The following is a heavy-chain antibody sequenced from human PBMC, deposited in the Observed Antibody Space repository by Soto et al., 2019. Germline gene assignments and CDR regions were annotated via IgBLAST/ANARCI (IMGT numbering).Heavy chain of an antibody. Sequence: ASETLSLTCPLSVASITYSSYYWGWLRDPPGKGLEWIAYVYYSGSTYYNPSIKSRVTISLDTSENLFSLSLTSVTAADTAVYYCARMPIVGTTPYYFDSWGPGTLVTVSS. CDR3: ARMPIVGTTPYYFDS. D-gene: IGHD1-1*01. CDR1: VASITYSSYY. J-gene: IGHJ4*02. V-gene: IGHV4-39*01. CDR2: VYYSGST.